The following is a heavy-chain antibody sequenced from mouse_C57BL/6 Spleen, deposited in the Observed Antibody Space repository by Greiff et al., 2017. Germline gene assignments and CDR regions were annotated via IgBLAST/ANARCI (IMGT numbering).Heavy chain of an antibody. V-gene: IGHV1-39*01. CDR1: GYSFTDYN. J-gene: IGHJ4*01. D-gene: IGHD1-1*01. CDR2: INPNYGTT. Sequence: QLQQSGPELVKPGASVKISCKASGYSFTDYNMNWVKQSNGKSLEWIGVINPNYGTTSYNQKFKGKATLTVDQSSTTAYMQLNSLTSEDSAVYYCARSGGSSYEGYAMDYWGQGTSVTVSS. CDR3: ARSGGSSYEGYAMDY.